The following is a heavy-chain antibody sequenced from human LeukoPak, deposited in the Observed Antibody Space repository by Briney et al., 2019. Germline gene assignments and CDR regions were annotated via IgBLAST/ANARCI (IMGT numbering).Heavy chain of an antibody. CDR1: GYMFTGYY. D-gene: IGHD6-19*01. J-gene: IGHJ6*02. Sequence: ASVLVSCKASGYMFTGYYMYWVRQAPGQGLEWMGWINSNSGDTTYAQKFQGRVTMTRDTSISAAYMELSSLRADDTAVYYCARDLVPGTGFNYYYGMDVWGQGSTVTVS. V-gene: IGHV1-2*02. CDR2: INSNSGDT. CDR3: ARDLVPGTGFNYYYGMDV.